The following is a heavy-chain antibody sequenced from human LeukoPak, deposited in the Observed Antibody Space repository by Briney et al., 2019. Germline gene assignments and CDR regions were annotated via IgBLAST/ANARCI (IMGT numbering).Heavy chain of an antibody. V-gene: IGHV4-30-2*01. CDR2: IYHSGST. J-gene: IGHJ4*02. CDR1: GGSISSGGYS. D-gene: IGHD7-27*01. CDR3: ARALPGDLGSYFDY. Sequence: SQTLSLTCAVSGGSISSGGYSWSWIRQPPGKGLEWIGYIYHSGSTYYNPSRKSRVTISVDRSKNQFSLKLSSVTAADTAGYYCARALPGDLGSYFDYWGQGTLVTVSS.